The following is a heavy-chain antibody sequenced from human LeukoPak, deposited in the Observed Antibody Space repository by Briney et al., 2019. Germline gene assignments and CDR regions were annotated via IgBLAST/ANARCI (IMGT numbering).Heavy chain of an antibody. CDR3: ARDTSFGELDC. J-gene: IGHJ4*02. D-gene: IGHD3-10*01. V-gene: IGHV4-59*12. CDR2: IYYNGST. CDR1: GGSISSYY. Sequence: SETLSLTCTVSGGSISSYYWSWIRQPPGKGLEWIGYIYYNGSTNYNPSLKGRVTISVDTSKNQLSLKLSSVTAADTAVYYCARDTSFGELDCWGQGTLVTVSS.